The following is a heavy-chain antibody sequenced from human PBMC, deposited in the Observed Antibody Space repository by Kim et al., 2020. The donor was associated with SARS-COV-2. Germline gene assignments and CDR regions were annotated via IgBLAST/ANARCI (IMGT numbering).Heavy chain of an antibody. CDR2: ISAYNGNT. Sequence: ASVKVSCKASGYTFTSYGISWVRQAPGQGLEWMVWISAYNGNTNYAQKLQGRVTMTTDTSTSTAYMELRSLRSDDTAVYYCARGKNSSGWGSRPPFRGLYYFDYWGQGTLVTVSS. V-gene: IGHV1-18*01. D-gene: IGHD6-19*01. J-gene: IGHJ4*02. CDR3: ARGKNSSGWGSRPPFRGLYYFDY. CDR1: GYTFTSYG.